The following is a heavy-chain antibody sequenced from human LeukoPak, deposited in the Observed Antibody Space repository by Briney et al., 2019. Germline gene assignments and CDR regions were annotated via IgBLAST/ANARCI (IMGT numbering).Heavy chain of an antibody. V-gene: IGHV1-8*01. CDR2: MNPNSGNT. J-gene: IGHJ5*02. CDR1: GYTFTSYD. Sequence: ASVKVSCKASGYTFTSYDINWVRRATGQGLEWMGWMNPNSGNTGYAQKFQGRVTMTRNTSISTAYMELSSLRSEDTAVYYCARGAYYYDSSGYYYWFDPWGQGTLVTVSS. CDR3: ARGAYYYDSSGYYYWFDP. D-gene: IGHD3-22*01.